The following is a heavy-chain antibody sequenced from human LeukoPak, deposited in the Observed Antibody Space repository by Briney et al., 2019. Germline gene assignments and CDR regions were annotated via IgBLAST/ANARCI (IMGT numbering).Heavy chain of an antibody. CDR3: ARAGGGLDY. V-gene: IGHV1-2*02. J-gene: IGHJ4*02. CDR1: GYTFTGYY. Sequence: ASVKVSCQASGYTFTGYYMHWVRQAPGQGLEWMGWINPNTGGTNYAQRFQGRVTMARDTSISTAYMELSRLRSDDTAVYYCARAGGGLDYWGQGTLVTVPS. D-gene: IGHD3-16*01. CDR2: INPNTGGT.